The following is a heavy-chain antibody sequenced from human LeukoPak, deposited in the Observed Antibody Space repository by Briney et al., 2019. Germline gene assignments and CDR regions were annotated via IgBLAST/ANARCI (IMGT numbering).Heavy chain of an antibody. J-gene: IGHJ5*02. CDR3: ARDDDCSGGSRWTLYP. V-gene: IGHV4-39*07. CDR1: SGSISSSSYY. D-gene: IGHD2-15*01. Sequence: SETLSLTCTVSSGSISSSSYYWSWIRQPPGKGLEWIGEINHSGSTNYNPSLKSRVTISVDTSSNQFSLKLTSVTAADTAVYYCARDDDCSGGSRWTLYPWGQGTLVTVSS. CDR2: INHSGST.